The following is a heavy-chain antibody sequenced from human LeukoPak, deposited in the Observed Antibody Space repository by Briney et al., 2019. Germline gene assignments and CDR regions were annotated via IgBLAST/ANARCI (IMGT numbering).Heavy chain of an antibody. J-gene: IGHJ4*02. CDR1: GFTFSNYW. Sequence: QTGGSLRLYCAASGFTFSNYWMSWVRQAPGKGLEWVANINQDGSEKYYVDSVKGRFTISRDNARSSLYLQMNSLRVEDTAVYYCARVQGSCGPGIFEYWGQGTLVPVSS. D-gene: IGHD1-26*01. V-gene: IGHV3-7*01. CDR2: INQDGSEK. CDR3: ARVQGSCGPGIFEY.